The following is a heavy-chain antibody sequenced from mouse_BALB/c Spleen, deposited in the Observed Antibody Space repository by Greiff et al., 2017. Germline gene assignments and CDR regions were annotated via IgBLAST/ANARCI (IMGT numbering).Heavy chain of an antibody. CDR2: INPYNDGT. Sequence: VQLKQSGPELVKPGASVKMSCKASGYTFTSYVMHWVKQKPGQGLEWIGYINPYNDGTKYNEKFKGKATLTSDKSSSPAYMELSSLTSEDSAVYYCARERQLGLLAYWGQGTLITVSA. V-gene: IGHV1-14*01. CDR3: ARERQLGLLAY. CDR1: GYTFTSYV. D-gene: IGHD3-2*01. J-gene: IGHJ3*01.